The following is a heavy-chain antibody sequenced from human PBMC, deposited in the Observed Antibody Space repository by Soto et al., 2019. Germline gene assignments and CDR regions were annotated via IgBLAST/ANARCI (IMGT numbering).Heavy chain of an antibody. CDR1: EYTFTNYA. CDR2: INAGNGNT. D-gene: IGHD2-15*01. V-gene: IGHV1-3*01. Sequence: ASVKVSCKASEYTFTNYALHWVRQAPGQRLEWMGWINAGNGNTKYSQKFQGRVTITRDTFASTAYMELSSLRSEDTAVYYCARDILFDYWGQGTLVTVS. CDR3: ARDILFDY. J-gene: IGHJ4*02.